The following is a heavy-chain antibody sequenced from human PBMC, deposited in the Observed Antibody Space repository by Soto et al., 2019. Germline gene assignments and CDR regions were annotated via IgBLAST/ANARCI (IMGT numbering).Heavy chain of an antibody. CDR3: ARTLLPYDYVWGSYRLFDY. V-gene: IGHV4-34*01. CDR2: INHSGST. J-gene: IGHJ4*02. Sequence: QVQLQQWGAGLLKPSETLSLTCAVYGGSFSGHYWSWIRQPPGKGLEWIGEINHSGSTNYNPSLKSRVTISVDTSKNQFSLKLSSVTAADTAVYYCARTLLPYDYVWGSYRLFDYWGQGTLVTVSS. CDR1: GGSFSGHY. D-gene: IGHD3-16*02.